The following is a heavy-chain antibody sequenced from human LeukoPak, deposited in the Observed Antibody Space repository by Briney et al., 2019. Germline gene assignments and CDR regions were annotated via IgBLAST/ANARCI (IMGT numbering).Heavy chain of an antibody. J-gene: IGHJ2*01. CDR1: GFTFSSYG. CDR2: ISGSGGST. D-gene: IGHD3-22*01. Sequence: GGSLRLSCAASGFTFSSYGMSWVRQAPGKGLEWVSAISGSGGSTYYADSVKGRFSISRDNSKNTLYLQMNSLRAEDTAVYYCAKDGYYDSSAYYYVRYFDLWGRGTLVTVSS. V-gene: IGHV3-23*01. CDR3: AKDGYYDSSAYYYVRYFDL.